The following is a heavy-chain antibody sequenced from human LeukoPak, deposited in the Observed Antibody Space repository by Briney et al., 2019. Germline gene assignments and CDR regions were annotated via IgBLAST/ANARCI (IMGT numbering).Heavy chain of an antibody. CDR2: INPNSGGT. CDR1: GYTFTGYY. J-gene: IGHJ3*02. D-gene: IGHD6-13*01. V-gene: IGHV1-2*02. CDR3: GRGGNIAIPSDARLGTFDI. Sequence: ASVKVSCKASGYTFTGYYMHWVRQAPGQGLEWMGWINPNSGGTNYAQKFQGRVTMTRDTSISTAYMELSRLTSDDTAVYYCGRGGNIAIPSDARLGTFDIWGQGTMVTASS.